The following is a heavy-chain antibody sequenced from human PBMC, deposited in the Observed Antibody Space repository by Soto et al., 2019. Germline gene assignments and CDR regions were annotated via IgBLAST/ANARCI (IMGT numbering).Heavy chain of an antibody. J-gene: IGHJ4*02. CDR1: GFTFSGYG. CDR3: AKEDVWFAKDY. CDR2: ISHDGSDK. D-gene: IGHD3-10*01. Sequence: PGGSLRLSCVASGFTFSGYGMHWVRQAPGKGLEWLAVISHDGSDKYYADSVRGRFTISRDNSENTLYLQMNSLRPEDTAVYYCAKEDVWFAKDYWGQGTLVTVPS. V-gene: IGHV3-30*18.